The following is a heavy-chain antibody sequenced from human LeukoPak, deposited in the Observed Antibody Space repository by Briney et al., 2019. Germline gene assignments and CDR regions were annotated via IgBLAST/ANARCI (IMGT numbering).Heavy chain of an antibody. D-gene: IGHD3-3*01. CDR1: GYTLTELS. Sequence: ASVKVSCKVSGYTLTELSMHWVRQAPGKGLEWMGGFDPEDGETIYAQKFQGRVTMTEDTSTDTAYTELSSLRSEDTAVYYCATELTIFGVVIPFDPWGQGTLVTVSS. J-gene: IGHJ5*02. V-gene: IGHV1-24*01. CDR3: ATELTIFGVVIPFDP. CDR2: FDPEDGET.